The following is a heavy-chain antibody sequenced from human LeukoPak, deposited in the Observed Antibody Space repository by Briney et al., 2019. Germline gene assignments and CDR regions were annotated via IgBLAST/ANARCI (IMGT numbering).Heavy chain of an antibody. Sequence: GGSLRLSCAASGFTFSNAWMSWVRQAPGKGLEWVGRIKSTTDGGTTDYAAPVKGRFTISRDGSKNIVYLQMSSLKTEDTAVYYCTTDRGIAIRPLFDYWGQGALVTVSS. CDR3: TTDRGIAIRPLFDY. CDR1: GFTFSNAW. J-gene: IGHJ4*02. V-gene: IGHV3-15*01. D-gene: IGHD6-6*01. CDR2: IKSTTDGGTT.